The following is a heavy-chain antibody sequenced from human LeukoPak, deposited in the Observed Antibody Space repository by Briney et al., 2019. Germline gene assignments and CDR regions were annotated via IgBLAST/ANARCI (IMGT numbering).Heavy chain of an antibody. D-gene: IGHD2-21*02. Sequence: ASVKVSCKASGYTFTSYGISWVRQAPGQGLEWMGWISAYNGNTNYAQKLQGRVTMTTDTSTSTAYMELRSLRSDDTAVYYCAAWGDAYCGGDCYFSWGQGTLVTVSS. CDR3: AAWGDAYCGGDCYFS. CDR1: GYTFTSYG. CDR2: ISAYNGNT. J-gene: IGHJ4*02. V-gene: IGHV1-18*01.